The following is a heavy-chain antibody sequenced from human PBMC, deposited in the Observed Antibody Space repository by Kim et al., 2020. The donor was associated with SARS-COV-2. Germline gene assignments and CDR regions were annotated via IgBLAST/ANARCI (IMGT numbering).Heavy chain of an antibody. D-gene: IGHD2-21*02. Sequence: GGSLRLSCAASGFTFSSYAMHWVRQAPGKGLEWVAVIWYDGSNKYYADSVKGRFTISRDNSKNTLYLQMNSLRAEDTAVYYCAKSSSAYCGGDCYFPDSFDYWGPGTLVTVSS. CDR3: AKSSSAYCGGDCYFPDSFDY. CDR2: IWYDGSNK. V-gene: IGHV3-33*06. CDR1: GFTFSSYA. J-gene: IGHJ4*02.